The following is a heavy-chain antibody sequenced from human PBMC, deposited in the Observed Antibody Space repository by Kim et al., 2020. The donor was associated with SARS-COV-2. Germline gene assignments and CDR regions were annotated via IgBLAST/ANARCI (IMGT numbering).Heavy chain of an antibody. CDR3: ARDPGGSGPYYYYYGMHV. Sequence: GGSLRLSCAASGFTFSSYAMHWVRQAPGKGLEWVAVISYDGSNKYYADSVKGRFTISRDNSKNTLYLQMNSLRAEDTAVYYCARDPGGSGPYYYYYGMHVWGQGTTDTVSS. D-gene: IGHD3-10*01. J-gene: IGHJ6*02. V-gene: IGHV3-30*04. CDR1: GFTFSSYA. CDR2: ISYDGSNK.